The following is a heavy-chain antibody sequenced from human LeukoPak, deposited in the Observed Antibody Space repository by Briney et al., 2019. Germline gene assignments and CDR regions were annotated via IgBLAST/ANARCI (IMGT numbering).Heavy chain of an antibody. CDR3: ARDGRSGSYYNPYYYYYYMDV. CDR2: IFPSGGEI. V-gene: IGHV3-21*01. Sequence: GGSLRLSCAASGFTFSTFAMIWVRQPPGKGLEWVSSIFPSGGEIHYADSVKGRFTISRDNAKNSLYLQMNSLRAEDTAVYYCARDGRSGSYYNPYYYYYYMDVWGKGTTVTVSS. D-gene: IGHD3-10*01. CDR1: GFTFSTFA. J-gene: IGHJ6*03.